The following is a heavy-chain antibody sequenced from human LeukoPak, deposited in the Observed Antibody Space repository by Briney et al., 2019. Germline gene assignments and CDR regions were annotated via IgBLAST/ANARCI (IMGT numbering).Heavy chain of an antibody. CDR1: GGSFTTYY. V-gene: IGHV4-34*01. CDR2: INLRGTT. D-gene: IGHD3-10*01. CDR3: ARGRYYPSPMDV. Sequence: PSETLSLTCAVYGGSFTTYYGTWIRQPPGKGLEWIGEINLRGTTNYNPSLKSRVTISVDTSKNQFSLKLSSVTAADTAVYYCARGRYYPSPMDVWGKGTTVTVSS. J-gene: IGHJ6*03.